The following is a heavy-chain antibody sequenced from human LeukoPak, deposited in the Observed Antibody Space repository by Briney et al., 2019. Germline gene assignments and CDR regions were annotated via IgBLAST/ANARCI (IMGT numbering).Heavy chain of an antibody. J-gene: IGHJ3*02. CDR1: GYTFTGYY. V-gene: IGHV1-2*02. CDR3: ARGWSITMIVVATSDDAFDI. CDR2: INPNSGGT. Sequence: ASVKVSCKASGYTFTGYYMHWVRQAPGQGLEWMGWINPNSGGTNYAQKFQGRVTMTRDTSISTAYMELSSLRSDDTAVYYCARGWSITMIVVATSDDAFDIWGQGTMVTVSS. D-gene: IGHD3-22*01.